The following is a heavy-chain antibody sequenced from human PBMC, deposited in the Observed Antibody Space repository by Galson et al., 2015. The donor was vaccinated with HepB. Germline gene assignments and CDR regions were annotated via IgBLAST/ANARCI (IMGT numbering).Heavy chain of an antibody. CDR2: ISGSGDST. CDR3: AKVRRGGGGFDI. V-gene: IGHV3-23*01. Sequence: SLRLSCAASGFTFSSYAMTWVRQAPGKGLDWVSAISGSGDSTYYADSVKGRFTISRDISKNKLYLQMNSLRAEDTAVYYCAKVRRGGGGFDIWGQGTMVTVSA. CDR1: GFTFSSYA. J-gene: IGHJ3*02. D-gene: IGHD2-15*01.